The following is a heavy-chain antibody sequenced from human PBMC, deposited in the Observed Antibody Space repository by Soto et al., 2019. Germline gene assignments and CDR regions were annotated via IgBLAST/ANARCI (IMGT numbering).Heavy chain of an antibody. CDR2: INPSGGST. V-gene: IGHV1-46*01. Sequence: QVQLVQSGAEVKKPGASVKVSCKASGYTFTSYYMHWVRQAPGQGLEWMGIINPSGGSTSYAQKFQGRVTMTRDTSTSTVYMELSSLRSEDTAVYYCARDRGIQLWKYYYYYYGMDVWGQGATVTVYS. D-gene: IGHD5-18*01. J-gene: IGHJ6*02. CDR3: ARDRGIQLWKYYYYYYGMDV. CDR1: GYTFTSYY.